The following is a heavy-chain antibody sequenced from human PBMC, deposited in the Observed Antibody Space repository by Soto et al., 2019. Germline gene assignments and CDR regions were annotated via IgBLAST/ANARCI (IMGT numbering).Heavy chain of an antibody. V-gene: IGHV3-33*01. CDR2: IWYDGNNK. CDR1: GFTFSSYG. D-gene: IGHD3-9*01. J-gene: IGHJ6*03. CDR3: ARDPTGYYPDHSSYLHV. Sequence: GGSLRLSFAASGFTFSSYGMHWVRQAPGKGLEWVAVIWYDGNNKYYADSVKGRITISRDNSQNTLYLQMNRLRAEDTAVYYCARDPTGYYPDHSSYLHVWGKGTTVTVS.